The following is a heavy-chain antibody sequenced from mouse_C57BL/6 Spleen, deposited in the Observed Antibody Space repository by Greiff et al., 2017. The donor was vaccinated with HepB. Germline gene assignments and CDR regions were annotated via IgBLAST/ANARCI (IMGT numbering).Heavy chain of an antibody. CDR1: GFTFSDYY. Sequence: EVKLMESEGGLVQPGRSMKLSCTASGFTFSDYYMAWVRQVPEKGLEWVANINYDGSSTYYLDSLKSRFIISRDNAKNILYLQMSSLKSEDTATYYCAREYSNFYYAMDYWGQGTSVTVSS. D-gene: IGHD2-5*01. CDR3: AREYSNFYYAMDY. J-gene: IGHJ4*01. V-gene: IGHV5-16*01. CDR2: INYDGSST.